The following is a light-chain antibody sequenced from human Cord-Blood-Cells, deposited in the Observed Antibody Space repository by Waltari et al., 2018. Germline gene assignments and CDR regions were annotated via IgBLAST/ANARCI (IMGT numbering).Light chain of an antibody. CDR3: SSYTSSSTRV. CDR2: YVS. CDR1: SSDVGGYNY. V-gene: IGLV2-14*01. J-gene: IGLJ3*02. Sequence: QPDLPQPAAVSGSPGQSMTITRTGTSSDVGGYNYFSWYQQHPGKAPKHMIYYVSNRPSGVSNRFSGSKSGNRASLTIAGLQAEDGADYYCSSYTSSSTRVFGGGTKLTVL.